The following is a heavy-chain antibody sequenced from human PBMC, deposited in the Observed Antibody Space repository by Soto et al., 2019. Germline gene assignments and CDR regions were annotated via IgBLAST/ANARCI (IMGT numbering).Heavy chain of an antibody. Sequence: EVQLLESGGGLVQPGGSLRLSCAASGFTFSSYAMSWVRRAPGKGLEWVSAISGSGGSTYYADSVKGRFTISRDNAKNTLYLQMNSLRAEDTAVYYCAKTNVGGSYHPLGYWGQGTLVTVSS. CDR3: AKTNVGGSYHPLGY. CDR1: GFTFSSYA. J-gene: IGHJ4*02. V-gene: IGHV3-23*01. D-gene: IGHD1-26*01. CDR2: ISGSGGST.